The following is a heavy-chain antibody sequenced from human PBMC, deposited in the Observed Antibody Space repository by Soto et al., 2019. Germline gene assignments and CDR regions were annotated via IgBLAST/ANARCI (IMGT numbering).Heavy chain of an antibody. J-gene: IGHJ6*02. CDR2: IIPIFGTT. V-gene: IGHV1-69*06. Sequence: GASVKVSCKASGGTFSTHGISWMRQAPGQGLEWMGGIIPIFGTTNYAHKFQGRVTITADKSTSTAYMELSSLRSEDTAVYYCVRDIVVAPGAFNYGMDVWGQGXMVTVYS. CDR1: GGTFSTHG. CDR3: VRDIVVAPGAFNYGMDV. D-gene: IGHD2-2*01.